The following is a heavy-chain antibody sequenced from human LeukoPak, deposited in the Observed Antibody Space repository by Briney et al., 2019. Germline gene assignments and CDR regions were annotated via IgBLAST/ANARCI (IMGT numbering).Heavy chain of an antibody. V-gene: IGHV4-59*01. CDR2: IYYSGST. Sequence: SETLSLTCIVSGGSISSYYWTWIRQPPGKGLEWIGYIYYSGSTNYNPSLKSRVTISVDTSKNQFSLKLSSVTAADTAVYYCARDGGYSSSSADYWGQGTLVTVSS. CDR3: ARDGGYSSSSADY. CDR1: GGSISSYY. D-gene: IGHD6-6*01. J-gene: IGHJ4*02.